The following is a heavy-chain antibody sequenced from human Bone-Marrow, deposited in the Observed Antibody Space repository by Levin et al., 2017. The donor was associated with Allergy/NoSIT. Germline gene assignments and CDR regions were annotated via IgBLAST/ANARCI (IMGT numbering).Heavy chain of an antibody. Sequence: ASVKVSCKASGYSFSGHYMHWVRQAPGQGLEWVGWINPYTGDTKYAQRFQGRITVTRDTSISTVYMELSGLTSDDTAIFYCVRAAYNSCLGYWGQGTLVTVSS. V-gene: IGHV1-2*02. D-gene: IGHD2/OR15-2a*01. J-gene: IGHJ4*02. CDR2: INPYTGDT. CDR3: VRAAYNSCLGY. CDR1: GYSFSGHY.